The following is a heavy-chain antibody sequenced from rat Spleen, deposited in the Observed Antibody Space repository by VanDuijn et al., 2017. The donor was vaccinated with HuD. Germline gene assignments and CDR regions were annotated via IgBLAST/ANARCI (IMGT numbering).Heavy chain of an antibody. CDR1: GFTFSNYG. V-gene: IGHV5-29*01. D-gene: IGHD1-6*01. CDR3: ARHRDVYYGHVMDA. J-gene: IGHJ4*01. CDR2: ISYDGSHT. Sequence: EVQLVESGGGLEQPGRSLKLSCAASGFTFSNYGMAWVRQAPTKGLEWVATISYDGSHTYYRDSVKGRFSISRDNAKSTLYLQMDSLRSEDTATYYCARHRDVYYGHVMDAWGQGASVTVSS.